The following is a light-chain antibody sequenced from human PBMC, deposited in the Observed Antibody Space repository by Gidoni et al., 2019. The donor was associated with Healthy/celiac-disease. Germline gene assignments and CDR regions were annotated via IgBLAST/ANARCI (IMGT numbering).Light chain of an antibody. J-gene: IGKJ1*01. Sequence: DIVMTQSPLSLPVTPGEPASIPCRSSQSLLQSNGYNYLDWYLQKPGQSPQLLIYLGSNRASGVPDRFSGSGSGTDFTLKISRVEAEDVGVYYCMQALQSPWTFGQGTKVEIK. CDR1: QSLLQSNGYNY. V-gene: IGKV2-28*01. CDR3: MQALQSPWT. CDR2: LGS.